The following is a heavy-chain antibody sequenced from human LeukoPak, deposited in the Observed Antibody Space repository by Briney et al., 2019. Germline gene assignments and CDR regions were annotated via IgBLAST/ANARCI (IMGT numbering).Heavy chain of an antibody. V-gene: IGHV3-21*01. J-gene: IGHJ4*02. CDR1: GFTFNNYW. D-gene: IGHD3-10*01. CDR3: AREVRQVDYYGSIDY. CDR2: ISSGSSYI. Sequence: GGSLRLSCVASGFTFNNYWMGWGRPAPGKGLGWVSSISSGSSYIYYADSVKGGFTISRDNAKNSLYLQMNSLRAEDTAVYYCAREVRQVDYYGSIDYWGRGTLVTVSS.